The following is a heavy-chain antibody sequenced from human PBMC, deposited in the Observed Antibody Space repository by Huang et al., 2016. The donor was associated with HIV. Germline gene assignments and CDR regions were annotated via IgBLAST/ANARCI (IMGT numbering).Heavy chain of an antibody. CDR1: GYTFTSYP. CDR3: VGEGLEFTNY. J-gene: IGHJ4*02. CDR2: SKAGSGGT. Sequence: QVQLVQSGSELRRPGASVRVSCQASGYTFTSYPIHWLRQAPGHRLEWMGRSKAGSGGTKYSEKFQGRLTITRDTYANIVYMELSSLRSEDTAVYYWVGEGLEFTNYWGQGTLVTVSS. D-gene: IGHD1-1*01. V-gene: IGHV1-3*01.